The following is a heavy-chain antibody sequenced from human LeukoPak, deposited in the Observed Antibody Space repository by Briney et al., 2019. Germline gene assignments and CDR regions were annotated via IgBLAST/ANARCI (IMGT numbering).Heavy chain of an antibody. CDR1: GFTFSSYS. D-gene: IGHD3-10*01. J-gene: IGHJ4*02. Sequence: GGSLRLSCAASGFTFSSYSMNWVRQAPAKGLEWVASISSSSSYIYYADSVKGRFTISRDNAKNSLYLQMNSLRAEDTAVYYCARDWVMVREYLPGMGFDYWGQGTLVTVSS. V-gene: IGHV3-21*01. CDR2: ISSSSSYI. CDR3: ARDWVMVREYLPGMGFDY.